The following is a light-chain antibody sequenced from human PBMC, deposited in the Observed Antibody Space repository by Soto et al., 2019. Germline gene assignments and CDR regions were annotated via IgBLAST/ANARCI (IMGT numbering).Light chain of an antibody. Sequence: DIQMTQSPSTLSASVGDRVTITCRASQSVSRWLAWYQQRPGEVLKLMIYDASSLASGVPSRFSGSGSGTEFTLTITSLQPDDFATYYCQQYNPYSSWTFGQGTKVEIK. CDR1: QSVSRW. CDR3: QQYNPYSSWT. J-gene: IGKJ1*01. CDR2: DAS. V-gene: IGKV1-5*01.